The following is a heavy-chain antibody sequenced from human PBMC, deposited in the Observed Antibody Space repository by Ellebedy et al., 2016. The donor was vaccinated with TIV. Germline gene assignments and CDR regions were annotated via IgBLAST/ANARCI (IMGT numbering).Heavy chain of an antibody. D-gene: IGHD6-13*01. V-gene: IGHV3-23*01. J-gene: IGHJ4*02. Sequence: PGGSLRLSCAASGFTVRSNSMSWVRQAPGKGLEWVSVISNSGDTTYADSVRGRFTISRDNSINTLYLQMNSLRADDTAIYYCAKLAGISSWYAEYWGQGTLVTVSS. CDR1: GFTVRSNS. CDR3: AKLAGISSWYAEY. CDR2: ISNSGDTT.